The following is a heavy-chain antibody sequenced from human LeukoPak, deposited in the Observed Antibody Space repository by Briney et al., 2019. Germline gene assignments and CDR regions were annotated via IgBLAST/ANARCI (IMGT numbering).Heavy chain of an antibody. CDR2: ISSSSSYI. D-gene: IGHD6-6*01. J-gene: IGHJ4*02. Sequence: PGGSLRLSCAASGFTFSSYSMNWVRQAPGKGLEWVSSISSSSSYIYYADSVKGRFTISRDNAKNSLYLQMNSLRAEDTAAYYCARDGGAARSPGYFDYWGQGTLVTVSS. V-gene: IGHV3-21*01. CDR1: GFTFSSYS. CDR3: ARDGGAARSPGYFDY.